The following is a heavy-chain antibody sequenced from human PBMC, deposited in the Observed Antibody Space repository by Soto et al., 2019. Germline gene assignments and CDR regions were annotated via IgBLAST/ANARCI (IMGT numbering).Heavy chain of an antibody. CDR1: GGSISSSSYY. J-gene: IGHJ6*02. CDR3: ARLAEYCSGGSCRYYYYGMDV. Sequence: SETLSLTCTVSGGSISSSSYYWGWIRQPPGKGLEWIGSIYYSGSTYYNPSLKSRVTISVDTSKNQFSLKLGSVTAADTAVYYCARLAEYCSGGSCRYYYYGMDVWGQGTTVTVSS. CDR2: IYYSGST. V-gene: IGHV4-39*01. D-gene: IGHD2-15*01.